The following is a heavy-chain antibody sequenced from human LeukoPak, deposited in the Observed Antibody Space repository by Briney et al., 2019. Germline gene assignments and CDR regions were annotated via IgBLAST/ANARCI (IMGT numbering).Heavy chain of an antibody. V-gene: IGHV1-18*01. J-gene: IGHJ3*02. CDR3: ARDLIVVVPAAPPQVMGAFDI. CDR2: ISAYNGNT. Sequence: ASVKVSCKASGYTFTSYGISWVRQAPGQGLEWMGWISAYNGNTNYAQKLQGRVTMTTDTSTSTAYMELRSLRSDDTAVYYCARDLIVVVPAAPPQVMGAFDIWGQGTMVTVSS. D-gene: IGHD2-2*01. CDR1: GYTFTSYG.